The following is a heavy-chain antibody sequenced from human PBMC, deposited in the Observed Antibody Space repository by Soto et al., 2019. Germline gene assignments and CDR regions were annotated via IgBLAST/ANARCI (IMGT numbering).Heavy chain of an antibody. J-gene: IGHJ6*03. Sequence: GESLKISCKASGYGFSGYWIGWLRQMPGKGLEWMGIIYPGDSNTKYSPSFQGQVTMSADKSISNAYLQLSSLEASGTAMYYSGSTNYNPSLKSRVTISVDTSKNQFSLKLSSVTAADTAVYYCARSNMDIVVVPAATQTNYYYYMDVWGKGTTVTVSS. D-gene: IGHD3-10*01. CDR3: GSTNYNPSLKSRVTISVDTSKNQFSLKLSSVTAADTAVYYCARSNMDIVVVPAATQTNYYYYMDV. CDR2: IYPGDSNT. V-gene: IGHV5-51*01. CDR1: GYGFSGYW.